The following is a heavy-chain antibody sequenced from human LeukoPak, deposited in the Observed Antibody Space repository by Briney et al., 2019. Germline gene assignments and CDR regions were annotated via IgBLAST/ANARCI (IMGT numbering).Heavy chain of an antibody. CDR3: AKDLFTSGWYQFDP. CDR2: ISDSGGST. V-gene: IGHV3-23*01. Sequence: GGSLRLSCAASGFTFSSYAVSWVRQAPGKGLQWVSSISDSGGSTYYADSVKGRFTISRDNSKNTLFLQMKSLRADDTAVYYCAKDLFTSGWYQFDPRGQGTLVTVSS. CDR1: GFTFSSYA. J-gene: IGHJ5*02. D-gene: IGHD6-19*01.